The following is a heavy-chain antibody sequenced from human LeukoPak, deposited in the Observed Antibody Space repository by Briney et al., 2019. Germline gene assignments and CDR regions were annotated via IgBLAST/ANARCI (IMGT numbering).Heavy chain of an antibody. CDR1: GFTFDDYA. J-gene: IGHJ6*02. Sequence: GGSLRLSCAASGFTFDDYAMHWVRQAPGKGLEWVSGISWNSGSIGYADSVKGRFTTSRDNAKNSLYLQMNSLRAEDTALYYCAKDNGSGSYYKSGYYYYGMDVWGQGTTVTVSS. V-gene: IGHV3-9*01. CDR3: AKDNGSGSYYKSGYYYYGMDV. D-gene: IGHD3-10*01. CDR2: ISWNSGSI.